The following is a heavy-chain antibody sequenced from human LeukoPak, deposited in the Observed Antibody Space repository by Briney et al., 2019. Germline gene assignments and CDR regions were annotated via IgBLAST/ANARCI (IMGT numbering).Heavy chain of an antibody. CDR1: GYTFTGYY. J-gene: IGHJ3*02. Sequence: SVKVSCKASGYTFTGYYMHWVRQAPGQGLEWMGGIIPIFGTANYAQKFQGRVTITADKSTSTAYMELSSLRSEDTAVYYCARDTTDDAFDIWGQGTMVTVSS. V-gene: IGHV1-69*06. D-gene: IGHD4-11*01. CDR3: ARDTTDDAFDI. CDR2: IIPIFGTA.